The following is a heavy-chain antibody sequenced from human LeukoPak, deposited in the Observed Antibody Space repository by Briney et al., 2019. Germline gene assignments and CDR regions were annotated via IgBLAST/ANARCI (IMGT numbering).Heavy chain of an antibody. J-gene: IGHJ4*02. CDR3: AKGGGGVLAS. D-gene: IGHD3-16*01. CDR1: GFTFSSYA. V-gene: IGHV3-23*01. Sequence: GGSLRLSCAASGFTFSSYAMSWVRQAPGKGLEWVSSISGSGSSTYYADSVKDRFTISRDNSKNTLFLQMNSLKADDTAVYYCAKGGGGVLASWGQGTLVTVSS. CDR2: ISGSGSST.